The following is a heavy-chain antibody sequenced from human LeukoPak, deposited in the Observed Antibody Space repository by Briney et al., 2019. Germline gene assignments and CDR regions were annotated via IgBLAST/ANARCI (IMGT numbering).Heavy chain of an antibody. V-gene: IGHV1-2*02. CDR3: ARVVVVPAAMGDTGMDV. CDR1: GYTFTGYY. D-gene: IGHD2-2*01. CDR2: INPNSGGT. J-gene: IGHJ6*02. Sequence: PGASVKVSCKASGYTFTGYYMHWVRQAPGQGLEWMGWINPNSGGTNYAQKFQGRVTMTRDTSISTAYMELSRLRSDDTAVYYCARVVVVPAAMGDTGMDVWGQGPTVTVSS.